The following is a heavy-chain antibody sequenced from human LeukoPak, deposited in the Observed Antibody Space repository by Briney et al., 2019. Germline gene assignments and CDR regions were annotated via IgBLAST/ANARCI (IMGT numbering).Heavy chain of an antibody. Sequence: ASVKVSCKASGYTFIDYYMHWVRQAPGQGLEWMGWINPNNGGTNYAQEFQGRVTMTRDTSISTAYMELSSLRSNDTAVYYCARSLFVLVSSALGYWGQGTLVTGSS. CDR1: GYTFIDYY. CDR3: ARSLFVLVSSALGY. V-gene: IGHV1-2*02. J-gene: IGHJ4*02. D-gene: IGHD2-2*01. CDR2: INPNNGGT.